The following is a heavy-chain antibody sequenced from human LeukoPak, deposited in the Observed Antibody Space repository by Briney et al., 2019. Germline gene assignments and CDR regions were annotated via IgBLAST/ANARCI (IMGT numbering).Heavy chain of an antibody. CDR1: GFTFSTYT. CDR2: IYGSGGAS. D-gene: IGHD1-14*01. J-gene: IGHJ4*02. Sequence: GGSLRLSCAASGFTFSTYTMTWVRQAPGKGLEWVSGIYGSGGASFYADSVKGRFTISRDNSQNAVFLQMDSLRDEDTALYYCAKDLRKDGIWDIDYWGQGTLVTVSS. CDR3: AKDLRKDGIWDIDY. V-gene: IGHV3-23*01.